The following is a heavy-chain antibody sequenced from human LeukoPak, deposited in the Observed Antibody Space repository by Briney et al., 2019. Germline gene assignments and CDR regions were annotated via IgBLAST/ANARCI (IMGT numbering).Heavy chain of an antibody. CDR3: ARNTLLYGSGSYWWFDP. Sequence: PSETLSLTCTVSGGSISSYYWSWIRQPPGKGLEWIGYIYYSGSTNYNPSLKSPVTISVDKSKNQFSLKLSSVTAADTAVYYCARNTLLYGSGSYWWFDPWGQGTLVPVSS. D-gene: IGHD3-10*01. J-gene: IGHJ5*02. CDR1: GGSISSYY. V-gene: IGHV4-59*12. CDR2: IYYSGST.